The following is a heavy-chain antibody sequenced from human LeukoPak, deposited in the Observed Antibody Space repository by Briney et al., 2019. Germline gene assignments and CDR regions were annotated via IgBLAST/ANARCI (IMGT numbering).Heavy chain of an antibody. J-gene: IGHJ5*02. CDR2: IYYSGST. CDR3: ARSRKTYSSSSRFDP. D-gene: IGHD6-6*01. V-gene: IGHV4-39*07. Sequence: SETLSLTCTVSGGSISSSSYYWGWIRQPPGKGLEWIGSIYYSGSTYYNPSLKSRVTISVDTSKNQFSLKLSSVTAADTAVYYCARSRKTYSSSSRFDPWGQGTLVTVSS. CDR1: GGSISSSSYY.